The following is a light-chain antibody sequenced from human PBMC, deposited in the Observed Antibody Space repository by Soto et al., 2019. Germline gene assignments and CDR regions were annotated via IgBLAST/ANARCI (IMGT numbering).Light chain of an antibody. V-gene: IGKV3-15*01. CDR1: QTVSNN. CDR2: GAD. Sequence: EIVMTQSPATVSVSPGERATLSCRASQTVSNNLAWYQQKPGQAPRLLISGADSRATGVPARFSGSGSGTDFALTISSLQSEDFAVYYCHQYHEWPPTFGQGTKGEIK. CDR3: HQYHEWPPT. J-gene: IGKJ1*01.